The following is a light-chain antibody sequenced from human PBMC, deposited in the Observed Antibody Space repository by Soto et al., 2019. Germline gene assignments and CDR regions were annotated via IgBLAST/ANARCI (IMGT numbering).Light chain of an antibody. J-gene: IGKJ1*01. CDR2: GAS. CDR3: QRYDASPT. CDR1: QNIPNNY. Sequence: EFVLTQSPDTLSLSVGERAALSCTASQNIPNNYLVWYQQKPGQTPTVLIYGASNRATGIPDRFSGSGSGTDFTLTISRLDTEDFAVYYCQRYDASPTFGQGTMV. V-gene: IGKV3-20*01.